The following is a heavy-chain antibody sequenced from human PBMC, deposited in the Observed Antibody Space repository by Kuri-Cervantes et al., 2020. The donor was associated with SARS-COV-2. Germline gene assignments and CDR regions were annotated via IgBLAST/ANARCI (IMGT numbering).Heavy chain of an antibody. D-gene: IGHD3-9*01. CDR1: GLSFTPYS. J-gene: IGHJ6*02. Sequence: GGSLRLSCAASGLSFTPYSMTWVRQTPGKGLEWVSSISRTSTYKHYADSVKGRFSMSRDNAKNSLYLQLESLRVEDTAIYYCARGGSGDSRPSHYDIPAFYYTLDVWGQGTTVTVSS. CDR2: ISRTSTYK. CDR3: ARGGSGDSRPSHYDIPAFYYTLDV. V-gene: IGHV3-21*06.